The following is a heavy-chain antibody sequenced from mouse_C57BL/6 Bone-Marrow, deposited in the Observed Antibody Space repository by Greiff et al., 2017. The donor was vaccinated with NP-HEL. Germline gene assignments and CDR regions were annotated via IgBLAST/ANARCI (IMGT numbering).Heavy chain of an antibody. Sequence: VMLVESGPGLVAPSQSLSITCTVSGFSLTSYGVSWVRQPPGKGLEWLGVIWGDGSTTYHSALISRLSISKDNSKSQVFLKLNALQTGDTATYYCTKPPYYDAVEYWGQGTSVTVSS. D-gene: IGHD1-1*02. J-gene: IGHJ4*01. V-gene: IGHV2-3*01. CDR1: GFSLTSYG. CDR2: IWGDGST. CDR3: TKPPYYDAVEY.